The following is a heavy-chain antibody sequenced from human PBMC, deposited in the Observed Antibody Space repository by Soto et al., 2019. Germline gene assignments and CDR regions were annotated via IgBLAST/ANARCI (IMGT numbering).Heavy chain of an antibody. CDR3: ARGYDYVWGSYRYSAAFDI. Sequence: PSETLSLTCTVSGGSISSYYWSWIRQPPGKGLEWIGYIYYSGSTNYNPSLKSRVTISVDKSKNQFSLKLSSVTAADTAVYYCARGYDYVWGSYRYSAAFDIWGQGTMVTVSS. D-gene: IGHD3-16*02. CDR1: GGSISSYY. J-gene: IGHJ3*02. V-gene: IGHV4-59*01. CDR2: IYYSGST.